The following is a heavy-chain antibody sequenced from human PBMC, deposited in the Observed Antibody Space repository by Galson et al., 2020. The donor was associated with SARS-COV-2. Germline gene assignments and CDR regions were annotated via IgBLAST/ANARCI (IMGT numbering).Heavy chain of an antibody. CDR3: ARDPYYDVLTGLYYGIDV. CDR1: GVSISSARFC. Sequence: SETLSLTCTVSGVSISSARFCWSWIRRSTGRGREWIWRIYNSGSTSYNPSLKSRVTISVDTSKNQFSLKLNSVIAADTAVYYCARDPYYDVLTGLYYGIDVWGPGTTVTVSS. V-gene: IGHV4-61*02. D-gene: IGHD3-9*01. CDR2: IYNSGST. J-gene: IGHJ6*02.